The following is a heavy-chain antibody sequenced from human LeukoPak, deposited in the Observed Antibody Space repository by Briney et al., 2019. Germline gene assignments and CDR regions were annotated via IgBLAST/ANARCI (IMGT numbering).Heavy chain of an antibody. V-gene: IGHV1-18*01. J-gene: IGHJ4*02. CDR2: ISSYSGNT. CDR1: GYTFSSDG. D-gene: IGHD1-1*01. CDR3: ARVQLERSGEPFDY. Sequence: GASVKVSCKASGYTFSSDGISWVRQAPGQGLEWMGWISSYSGNTKYAEKLQGRVTMTTDTSTSTAYMELRSLRSDDTAVYYCARVQLERSGEPFDYWGQGTLVTVSS.